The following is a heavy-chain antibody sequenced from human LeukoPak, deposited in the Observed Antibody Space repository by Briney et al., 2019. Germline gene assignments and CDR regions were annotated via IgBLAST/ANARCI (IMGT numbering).Heavy chain of an antibody. CDR3: AREGEQWLVRDWYFDL. D-gene: IGHD6-19*01. Sequence: PSETLSLTCAVYGGSFSGYYWSWIRQPPGKGLEWIGEINHSGSTNYNPSLKSRVTISVDTSKNQLSLKLSSVTAADTAVYYCAREGEQWLVRDWYFDLWGRGTLVTVSS. CDR2: INHSGST. CDR1: GGSFSGYY. J-gene: IGHJ2*01. V-gene: IGHV4-34*01.